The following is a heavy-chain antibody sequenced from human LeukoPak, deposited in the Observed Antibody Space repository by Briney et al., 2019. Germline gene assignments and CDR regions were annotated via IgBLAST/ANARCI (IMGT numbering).Heavy chain of an antibody. CDR1: GYTFTSYG. D-gene: IGHD3-22*01. J-gene: IGHJ4*02. CDR3: AIPDPYYYDSSGYYPFDY. V-gene: IGHV1-18*01. CDR2: ISAYNGNT. Sequence: GASVKVSCKASGYTFTSYGISWVRQAPGQGLEWMGWISAYNGNTNYAQKLQGRVTMTTDTSTSTAYMELRSLRSDDTAVYYCAIPDPYYYDSSGYYPFDYWGQGTLVTVSS.